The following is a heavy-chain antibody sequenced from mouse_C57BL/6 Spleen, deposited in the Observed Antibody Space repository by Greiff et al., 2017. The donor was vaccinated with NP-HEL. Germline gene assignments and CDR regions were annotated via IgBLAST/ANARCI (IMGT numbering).Heavy chain of an antibody. V-gene: IGHV5-9-1*02. CDR3: TRGTDGYWFAY. CDR2: ISSGGDYI. D-gene: IGHD2-3*01. J-gene: IGHJ3*01. CDR1: GFTFSSYA. Sequence: EVKLVESGEGLVKPGGSLKLSCAASGFTFSSYAMSWVRQTPEKRLEWVAYISSGGDYIYYADTVKGRFTISRDNARNTLYLQMSSLKSEDTAMYYCTRGTDGYWFAYWGQGTLVTVSA.